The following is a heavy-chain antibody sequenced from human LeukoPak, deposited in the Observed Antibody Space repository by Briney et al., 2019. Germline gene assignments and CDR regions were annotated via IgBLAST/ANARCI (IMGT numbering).Heavy chain of an antibody. D-gene: IGHD3-10*02. V-gene: IGHV3-66*01. CDR1: GFTFSDYN. Sequence: GSLRLSCAASGFTFSDYNMRWIRQAPGKGLEWVSVIYSGGSTYYADSVKGRFTISRDNSKNTLYLQMNSLRAEDTAVYYCAELGITMIGGVWGKGTTVTISS. CDR2: IYSGGST. J-gene: IGHJ6*04. CDR3: AELGITMIGGV.